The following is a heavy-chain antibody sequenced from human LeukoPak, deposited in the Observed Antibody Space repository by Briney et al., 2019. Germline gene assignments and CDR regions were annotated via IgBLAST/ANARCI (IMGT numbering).Heavy chain of an antibody. D-gene: IGHD6-19*01. CDR3: AKYGNSGWVIDN. J-gene: IGHJ4*02. V-gene: IGHV4-59*08. CDR2: IYYTGGT. CDR1: GGSIGSNY. Sequence: SETLSLTCTVSGGSIGSNYWTWIRQPPGKGLEYIGYIYYTGGTNYNPSLKSRVTISVDTSKNQFSLKLSSVIAADTAVYFCAKYGNSGWVIDNWGQGTLVTVSS.